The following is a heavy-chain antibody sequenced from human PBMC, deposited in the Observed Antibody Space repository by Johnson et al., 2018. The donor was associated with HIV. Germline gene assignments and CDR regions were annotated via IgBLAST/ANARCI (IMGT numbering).Heavy chain of an antibody. CDR3: AKDLGGTKTDEWGTDYYEFWNSYPVQDPRVVVGAFDI. J-gene: IGHJ3*02. V-gene: IGHV3-30*18. Sequence: QVQLVESGGGVVQPGRSLRLSCAASGFTFSSYGMHWVRQAPGKGLEWVAVISFDGSEKYYADSVKGRFTISRDNSKNTLYLQVNSLTSEDTAVYYCAKDLGGTKTDEWGTDYYEFWNSYPVQDPRVVVGAFDIWGHGTLVTVSS. D-gene: IGHD3-3*01. CDR1: GFTFSSYG. CDR2: ISFDGSEK.